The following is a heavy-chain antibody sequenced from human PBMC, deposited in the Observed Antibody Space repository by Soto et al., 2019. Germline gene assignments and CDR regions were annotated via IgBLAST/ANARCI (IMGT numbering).Heavy chain of an antibody. J-gene: IGHJ4*02. Sequence: EVQLVESGGGLVQPGGSLRLSCAASGFTVSSNYMSWVRQAPGKGLEWVSVIYSGGSTYYADSVKGRFTISRDNSKNTLYVQMNSLRAEDTAVYYCARGGGDCSGGSCYFWRYYFDYWGQGTLVTVSS. V-gene: IGHV3-66*01. CDR1: GFTVSSNY. CDR2: IYSGGST. CDR3: ARGGGDCSGGSCYFWRYYFDY. D-gene: IGHD2-15*01.